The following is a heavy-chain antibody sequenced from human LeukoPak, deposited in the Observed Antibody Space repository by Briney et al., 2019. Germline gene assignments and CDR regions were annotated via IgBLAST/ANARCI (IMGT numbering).Heavy chain of an antibody. V-gene: IGHV4-31*11. CDR2: IYYSGST. D-gene: IGHD6-13*01. CDR1: GGSFSGYY. Sequence: SETLSLTCAVYGGSFSGYYWSWIRQHPGKGLEWIGYIYYSGSTYYNPSLKSRVTISVDTSKNQFSLKLSSVTAADTAVYYCARAAAGFEYWGRGTLVTVSS. J-gene: IGHJ4*02. CDR3: ARAAAGFEY.